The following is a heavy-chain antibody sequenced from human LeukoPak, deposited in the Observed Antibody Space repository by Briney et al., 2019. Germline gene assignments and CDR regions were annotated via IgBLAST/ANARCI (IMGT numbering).Heavy chain of an antibody. V-gene: IGHV4-59*01. D-gene: IGHD3-22*01. CDR2: IYYSGST. CDR3: ARGTDYYDSSGYYYDLDP. CDR1: GGSFSSYD. Sequence: SETLSLTCTVSGGSFSSYDWSWIRQPPGKGLEWIGYIYYSGSTNYNPSLKSRVTISVDTSKNQFSLKLSSVTAADTAVYYCARGTDYYDSSGYYYDLDPWGQGTLVTVSS. J-gene: IGHJ5*02.